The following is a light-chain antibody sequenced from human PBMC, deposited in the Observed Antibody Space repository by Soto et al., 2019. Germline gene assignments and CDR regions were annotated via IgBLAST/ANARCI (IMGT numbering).Light chain of an antibody. CDR2: EVS. CDR3: SSYPSSCPLVV. V-gene: IGLV2-14*01. J-gene: IGLJ1*01. CDR1: RSDVGGSKY. Sequence: QSALTQPASVSGSPGQSITISCTGTRSDVGGSKYVSWYQQYTGKAPKVMIYEVSDRPGGVSNRFSGSKSGNTASLTISGLQAEDEADYYCSSYPSSCPLVVSGSVPKVTV.